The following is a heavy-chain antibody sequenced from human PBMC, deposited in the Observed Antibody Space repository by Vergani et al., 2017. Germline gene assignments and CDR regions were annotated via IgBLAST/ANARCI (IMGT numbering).Heavy chain of an antibody. CDR3: ARDSNPYDFWTNIWFDL. V-gene: IGHV3-23*01. CDR2: ISDNGGTT. D-gene: IGHD3/OR15-3a*01. Sequence: EVQLLESGGGLAQPGGSLRLSCAASGFTFRNYAMTWVRQAPGKGLEWVSIISDNGGTTYYADSVKGRFSISRDNANHSIYLQLDSLRAEDTAVYYCARDSNPYDFWTNIWFDLWGQGTLVTVSS. J-gene: IGHJ5*02. CDR1: GFTFRNYA.